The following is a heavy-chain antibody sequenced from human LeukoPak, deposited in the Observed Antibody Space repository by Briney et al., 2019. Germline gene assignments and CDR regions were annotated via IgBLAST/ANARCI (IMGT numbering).Heavy chain of an antibody. V-gene: IGHV4-39*07. CDR1: GGSISSSSYY. CDR3: AIYVFWSGYYTPAIDY. D-gene: IGHD3-3*01. Sequence: SETLSLTCTVSGGSISSSSYYWGWIRQPPGKGLEWIGSIYYSGSTYYNPSLKSRVTISVDTSKNQFSLKLSSVTAADTAVYYCAIYVFWSGYYTPAIDYWGQGTLVTVSS. CDR2: IYYSGST. J-gene: IGHJ4*02.